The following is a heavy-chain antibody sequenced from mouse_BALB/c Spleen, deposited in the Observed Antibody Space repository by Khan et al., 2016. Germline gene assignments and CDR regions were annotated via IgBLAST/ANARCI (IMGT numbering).Heavy chain of an antibody. CDR1: GFNIKDTY. CDR2: IDPANGNT. V-gene: IGHV14-3*02. Sequence: EVQLQQSGAELVEPGASVKLSCTTSGFNIKDTYIHWVRQRPEQGLEWIGRIDPANGNTEYDPKFQGKATITADTSSNTAYLQLSSLTSEDTAVYYCPKIYFGNNEGNFYAMDYWGQGTSVTVSS. D-gene: IGHD2-1*01. CDR3: PKIYFGNNEGNFYAMDY. J-gene: IGHJ4*01.